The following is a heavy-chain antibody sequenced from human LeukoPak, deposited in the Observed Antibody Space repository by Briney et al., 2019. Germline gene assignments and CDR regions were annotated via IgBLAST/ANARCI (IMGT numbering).Heavy chain of an antibody. V-gene: IGHV3-21*04. Sequence: GGSLRLSCAASGFIFSSYSMNWVRQAPGKGLEWVSSISSSSSYIYYADSVKGRFTISRDNAKNSLYLQMNSLRAEDTALYYCARRWDSRFYFDYWGQGTLVTVSS. CDR3: ARRWDSRFYFDY. D-gene: IGHD1-26*01. CDR1: GFIFSSYS. CDR2: ISSSSSYI. J-gene: IGHJ4*02.